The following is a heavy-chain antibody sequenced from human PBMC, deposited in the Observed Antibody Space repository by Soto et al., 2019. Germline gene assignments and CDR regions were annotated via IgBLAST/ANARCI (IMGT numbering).Heavy chain of an antibody. CDR2: IYYSGST. CDR3: FLYCSGGSCYDNTYYFDY. CDR1: GGSISRSSYY. D-gene: IGHD2-15*01. Sequence: PSETLSLTCTVSGGSISRSSYYWGWIRQAPGKGLEWIGSIYYSGSTYYNPSLKSRVTISVDTSKNQFSLKLSSVTAADTAVYYCFLYCSGGSCYDNTYYFDYWGQGILVTVSS. J-gene: IGHJ4*02. V-gene: IGHV4-39*01.